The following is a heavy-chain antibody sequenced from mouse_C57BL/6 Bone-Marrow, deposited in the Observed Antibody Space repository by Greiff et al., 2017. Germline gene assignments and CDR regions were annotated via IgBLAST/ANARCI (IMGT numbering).Heavy chain of an antibody. V-gene: IGHV1-5*01. CDR3: AVQAVVTPGDYYSMDY. J-gene: IGHJ4*01. CDR2: IYPGNGDT. D-gene: IGHD1-1*01. CDR1: GYTFTSYW. Sequence: VQLKESGTVLARPGASVKLSCKTSGYTFTSYWMHWVKQRPGQGLEWIGAIYPGNGDTSYNQKFKGKAKLTAVTSSSTAYMELSSLTNEDSAVYYCAVQAVVTPGDYYSMDYWGQGTSVTVSS.